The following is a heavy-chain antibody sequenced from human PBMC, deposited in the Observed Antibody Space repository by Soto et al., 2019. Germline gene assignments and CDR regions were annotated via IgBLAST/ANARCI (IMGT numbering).Heavy chain of an antibody. CDR1: GYTFTAYH. CDR2: INPKFGDT. CDR3: ARNMDYYYGRGSGNGHGV. J-gene: IGHJ6*02. Sequence: QVQLVQSGAEVKEPGDSVRVSCEASGYTFTAYHIHWVRQAPGQGLEWMGWINPKFGDTTYAQDFQGRVSMTRDMSISTVYMELSRLTSDATAIYCCARNMDYYYGRGSGNGHGVWGQGTTVTVFS. V-gene: IGHV1-2*02. D-gene: IGHD3-10*02.